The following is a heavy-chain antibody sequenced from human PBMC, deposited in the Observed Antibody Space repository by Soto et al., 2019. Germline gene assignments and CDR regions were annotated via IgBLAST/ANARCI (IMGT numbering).Heavy chain of an antibody. CDR1: GFTFSSYC. D-gene: IGHD3-10*01. CDR2: IWYDGSNK. J-gene: IGHJ5*02. Sequence: GGSLRLSCAASGFTFSSYCMHWVRQAPGKGLEWVAVIWYDGSNKYYADSVKGRFTISRDNSKNTLYLQMNSLRAEDTAVYYCARDALVYGSGSYWFDPWGQGTLVTVSS. CDR3: ARDALVYGSGSYWFDP. V-gene: IGHV3-33*01.